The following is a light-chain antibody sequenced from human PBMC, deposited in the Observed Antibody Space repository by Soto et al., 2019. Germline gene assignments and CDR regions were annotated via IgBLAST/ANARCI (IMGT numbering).Light chain of an antibody. CDR2: SAS. Sequence: VLTQSPGTLSLSPGERATLSCRDNQGIDSTYLAWYQQKPGQSPRILIYSASARASGTPDRFSGSGSGADFTLTISRLEPEDLAVYYCQLYGKSRGYIFGQGTKLQI. V-gene: IGKV3-20*01. CDR3: QLYGKSRGYI. J-gene: IGKJ2*01. CDR1: QGIDSTY.